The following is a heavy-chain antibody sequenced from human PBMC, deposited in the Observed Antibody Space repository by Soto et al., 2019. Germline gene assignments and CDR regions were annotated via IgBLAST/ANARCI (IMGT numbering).Heavy chain of an antibody. D-gene: IGHD6-19*01. V-gene: IGHV3-30*18. CDR3: AKDEAVAGTVATHPQWFDP. J-gene: IGHJ5*02. Sequence: GGSLRLSCAASGFTFSSYGMHWVRQAPGKGLEWVAVISYDGSNKYYADSVKGRFTISRDNSKNTLYLQMNSLRAEDTAVYYCAKDEAVAGTVATHPQWFDPWGQGTLVTVSS. CDR1: GFTFSSYG. CDR2: ISYDGSNK.